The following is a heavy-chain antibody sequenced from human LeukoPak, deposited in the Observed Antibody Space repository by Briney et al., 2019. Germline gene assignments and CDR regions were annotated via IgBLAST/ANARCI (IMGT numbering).Heavy chain of an antibody. CDR3: ARGGVGHCSGGICPTCWFDP. J-gene: IGHJ5*02. Sequence: GASVKVFCKASGYTFTNFGIRWVRQAPGQGLEWMGWISPYNGNTDYPQKVQGRVTMTTDTSTSTAYMELRSLRSDDTAVYYCARGGVGHCSGGICPTCWFDPWGQGTLVTVSS. V-gene: IGHV1-18*01. CDR1: GYTFTNFG. D-gene: IGHD2-15*01. CDR2: ISPYNGNT.